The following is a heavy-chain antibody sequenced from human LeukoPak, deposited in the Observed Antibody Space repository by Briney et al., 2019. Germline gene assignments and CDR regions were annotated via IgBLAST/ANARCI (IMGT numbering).Heavy chain of an antibody. Sequence: GGPLRLSCAASGFTFSTYWMSWVRQAPGKGLEWVANIKHVGSEKYYVDSVKGRFTISRDNARNSLYLQMNRLRAEDTAVYYCARSGSYYDSSGYYFDYWGQGALVTVSS. CDR3: ARSGSYYDSSGYYFDY. CDR1: GFTFSTYW. CDR2: IKHVGSEK. D-gene: IGHD3-22*01. V-gene: IGHV3-7*01. J-gene: IGHJ4*02.